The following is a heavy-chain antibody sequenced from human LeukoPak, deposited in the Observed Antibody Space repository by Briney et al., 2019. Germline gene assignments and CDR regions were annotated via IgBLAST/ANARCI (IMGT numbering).Heavy chain of an antibody. CDR2: ISYDGSNK. CDR1: GFTFSSYG. J-gene: IGHJ4*02. Sequence: GRSLRLSCAASGFTFSSYGMHWVRQAPGKGLEWVAVISYDGSNKYYADSVKGRFTISRDNSKNTLYLQMNSLRAEDTAVYYCVKSDSGWPNYFDYWGQGTLVTVSS. D-gene: IGHD6-19*01. CDR3: VKSDSGWPNYFDY. V-gene: IGHV3-30*03.